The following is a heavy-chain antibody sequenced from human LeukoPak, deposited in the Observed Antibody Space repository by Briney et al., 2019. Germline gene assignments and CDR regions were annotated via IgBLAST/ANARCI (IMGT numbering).Heavy chain of an antibody. CDR2: IKEDGSEK. Sequence: QAGGSLRLSCVVSAFSISNDWMNWVRQGPGKGLEWVANIKEDGSEKYYVGSVKGRFTISRDNAKNSVYLQMNSLRADDTAVYYCVSGHYNDYRSQGTLVTVSS. CDR3: VSGHYNDY. CDR1: AFSISNDW. J-gene: IGHJ4*02. V-gene: IGHV3-7*01.